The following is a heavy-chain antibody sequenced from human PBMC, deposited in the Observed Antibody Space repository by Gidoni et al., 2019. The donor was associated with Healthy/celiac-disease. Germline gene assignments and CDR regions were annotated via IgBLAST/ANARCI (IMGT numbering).Heavy chain of an antibody. D-gene: IGHD3-3*01. CDR3: AKVYPYPTYYDFWSGPGGFDY. Sequence: EVQLLESGGGLVQPGGSLRLSCAASGFTFSSYSMRWVRQAPGKGLGWMAAIRGSGGSTCYADSVKGRFTISRDNSKNTLYLQMNSLRAEDTAVYYCAKVYPYPTYYDFWSGPGGFDYWGQGTLVTVSS. CDR1: GFTFSSYS. J-gene: IGHJ4*02. V-gene: IGHV3-23*01. CDR2: IRGSGGST.